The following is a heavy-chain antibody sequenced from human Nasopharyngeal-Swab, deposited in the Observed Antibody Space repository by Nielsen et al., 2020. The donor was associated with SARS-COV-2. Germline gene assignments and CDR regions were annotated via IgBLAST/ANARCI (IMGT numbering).Heavy chain of an antibody. V-gene: IGHV7-4-1*02. Sequence: ASVKVSCKASGGTFSSYAMNWVRQAPGQGLEWMGWINTNTGNPTYAQGFTGRFVFSLDTSVSTAYLQISSLKAEDTAVYYCARGGLLRHPRPWGQGTLVTVSS. CDR1: GGTFSSYA. CDR2: INTNTGNP. CDR3: ARGGLLRHPRP. J-gene: IGHJ5*02.